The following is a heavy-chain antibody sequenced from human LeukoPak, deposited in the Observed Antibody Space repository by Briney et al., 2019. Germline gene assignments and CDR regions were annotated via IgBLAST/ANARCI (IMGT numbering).Heavy chain of an antibody. Sequence: SETLSLTCTVSGGSISSYYWSWIPQPPRKGLEWSWYIHSNGSTKYTPSLKTQFTMSVDTSKTQFSLKLDSVTAADTAVYYCARHLGGNFGSGTHFVYWGQGNLVTVSS. CDR2: IHSNGST. J-gene: IGHJ4*02. D-gene: IGHD3-10*01. CDR1: GGSISSYY. V-gene: IGHV4-59*01. CDR3: ARHLGGNFGSGTHFVY.